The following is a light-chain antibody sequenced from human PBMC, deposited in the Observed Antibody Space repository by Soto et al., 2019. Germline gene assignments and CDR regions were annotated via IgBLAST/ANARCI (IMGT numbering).Light chain of an antibody. CDR3: QQRHMWPIT. Sequence: EIVMSQSPATLSVSKGERATLSCRASQSFRGLLAWYQQEPGQAPRLLIYDAYNRATGIPPRFSGSGSGTDFTLTISSLEPEDSAVYYCQQRHMWPITFGQGTRLEIK. CDR2: DAY. CDR1: QSFRGL. V-gene: IGKV3-11*01. J-gene: IGKJ5*01.